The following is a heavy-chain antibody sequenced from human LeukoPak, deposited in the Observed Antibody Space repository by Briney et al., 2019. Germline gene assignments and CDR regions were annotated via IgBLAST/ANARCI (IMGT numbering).Heavy chain of an antibody. CDR3: ARTNWGFSAFDY. CDR1: GGSISSSSYS. J-gene: IGHJ4*02. CDR2: IYHSGST. Sequence: PSETLSLTCTVSGGSISSSSYSWDWIRQPPGKGLEWIGNIYHSGSTYYNPSLKSRVTISVDTSENQFSLKLSSVTAADTAVYYCARTNWGFSAFDYWGQGTLVTVSS. D-gene: IGHD7-27*01. V-gene: IGHV4-39*01.